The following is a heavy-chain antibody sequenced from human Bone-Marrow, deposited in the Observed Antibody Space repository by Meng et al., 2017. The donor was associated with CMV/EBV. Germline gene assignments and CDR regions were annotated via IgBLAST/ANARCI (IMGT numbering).Heavy chain of an antibody. CDR3: ARDGKVTTVE. D-gene: IGHD4-11*01. CDR1: GGSFSGYY. Sequence: PETLSLTCAVYGGSFSGYYWSWIRQPPGKGLEWIGEINHSGSTNYNPSLKSRVTISVDTSKNQFSLKLSSVTAADTAVYYGARDGKVTTVEWGQGTLVTVSS. CDR2: INHSGST. V-gene: IGHV4-34*01. J-gene: IGHJ4*02.